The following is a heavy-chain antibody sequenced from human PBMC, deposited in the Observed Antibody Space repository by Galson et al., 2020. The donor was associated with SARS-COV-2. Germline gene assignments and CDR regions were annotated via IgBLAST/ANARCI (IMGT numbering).Heavy chain of an antibody. CDR3: ARSPGKTVARTMDV. D-gene: IGHD4-17*01. CDR1: GDSVSSDSAP. CDR2: TYYRSKWYS. Sequence: SETLSLTCDISGDSVSSDSAPWNWIRQSPLRGLEWLGRTYYRSKWYSDYAVSMKSRITITPDTSKNQFSLQLKSVTPEDTALYYCARSPGKTVARTMDVWGQGTSVTVSS. V-gene: IGHV6-1*01. J-gene: IGHJ6*02.